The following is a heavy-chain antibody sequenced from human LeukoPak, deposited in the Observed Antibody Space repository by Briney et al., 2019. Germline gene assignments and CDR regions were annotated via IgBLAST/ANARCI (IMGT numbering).Heavy chain of an antibody. CDR2: ISSSSSYI. J-gene: IGHJ4*02. CDR1: GFTFSSYR. Sequence: GGSLRLSCAASGFTFSSYRMNWVRQAPGKGLEWVSSISSSSSYIYYADSVKGRFTISRDNAKNSLYLQMNSLRAEDTAVYYCAREHDYGDSGGFDYWGQGTLVTVSS. V-gene: IGHV3-21*01. D-gene: IGHD4-17*01. CDR3: AREHDYGDSGGFDY.